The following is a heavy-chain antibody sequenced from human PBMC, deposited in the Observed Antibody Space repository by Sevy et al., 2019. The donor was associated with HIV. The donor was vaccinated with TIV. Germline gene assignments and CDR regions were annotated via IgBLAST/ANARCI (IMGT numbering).Heavy chain of an antibody. J-gene: IGHJ4*02. Sequence: GGSLRLSCTTSGFTFGDCAMSWFRQAPGKGLEWVGFIRSRAYGGTTEYTACVKGRFTISRNDSNSIAYLQMESLKTEDTAVYYCSRVLRWAAPEQLYYWGQGTLVTVSS. CDR3: SRVLRWAAPEQLYY. V-gene: IGHV3-49*01. CDR2: IRSRAYGGTT. D-gene: IGHD2-8*02. CDR1: GFTFGDCA.